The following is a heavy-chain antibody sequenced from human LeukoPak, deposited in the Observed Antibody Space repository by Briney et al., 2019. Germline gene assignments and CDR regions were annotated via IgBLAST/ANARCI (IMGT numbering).Heavy chain of an antibody. D-gene: IGHD2-2*01. J-gene: IGHJ4*02. Sequence: PSETLSLTXTVSGGSIRSSSYYWGWVRQAPGKGLDWVSAISGSGGSTYYADSVKGRFPISRDNSKNTLYLQMNSLRAEDTAVYYCAKDSCSSTSCYFDYWGQGTLVTVSS. CDR3: AKDSCSSTSCYFDY. CDR2: ISGSGGST. V-gene: IGHV3-23*01. CDR1: GGSIRSSSYY.